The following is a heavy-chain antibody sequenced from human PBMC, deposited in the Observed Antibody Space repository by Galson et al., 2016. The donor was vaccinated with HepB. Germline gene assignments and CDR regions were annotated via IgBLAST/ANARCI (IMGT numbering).Heavy chain of an antibody. CDR2: IFSGGST. D-gene: IGHD2-2*01. Sequence: ETLSLTCTVSEDSISGSSHYWGWIRQTPGKGLEWIGTIFSGGSTYYNPSLMSRVSISVDTSKNQFSLKLSSVTAADTAVYFCARRSRYWFFDLWGRGTLVTVSS. V-gene: IGHV4-39*01. CDR1: EDSISGSSHY. CDR3: ARRSRYWFFDL. J-gene: IGHJ2*01.